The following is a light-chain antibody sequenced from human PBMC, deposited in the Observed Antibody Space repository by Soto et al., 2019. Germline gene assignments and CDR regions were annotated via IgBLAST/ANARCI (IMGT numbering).Light chain of an antibody. CDR1: SSDIGGYDF. Sequence: SALTQPAFVAGCPGQSNTLSCTGTSSDIGGYDFVSWYQRHPGKAPKLIIYDVNNRPSGDSNRFSGSKSGNTASLTISARQAEDEAEYYCTSYARGSSHVVLGGGTQLTVL. CDR3: TSYARGSSHVV. CDR2: DVN. V-gene: IGLV2-14*01. J-gene: IGLJ2*01.